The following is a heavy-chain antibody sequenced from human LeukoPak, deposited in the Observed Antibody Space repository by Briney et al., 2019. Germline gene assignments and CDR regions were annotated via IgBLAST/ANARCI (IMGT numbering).Heavy chain of an antibody. J-gene: IGHJ4*02. CDR1: GGSISSSNW. Sequence: SETLSLTCAVSGGSISSSNWWSWVRQPPGKGLEWIGEIYHSGSTNYNPSLKSRVTISVDKSKNQFSLKLSSVTAADTAVYYCARAVYYYDSSGYYSPFDYWGQGTLVTVSS. V-gene: IGHV4-4*02. D-gene: IGHD3-22*01. CDR2: IYHSGST. CDR3: ARAVYYYDSSGYYSPFDY.